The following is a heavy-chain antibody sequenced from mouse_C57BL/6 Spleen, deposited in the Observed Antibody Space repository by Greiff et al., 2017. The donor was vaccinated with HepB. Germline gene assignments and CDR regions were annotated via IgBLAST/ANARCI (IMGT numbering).Heavy chain of an antibody. D-gene: IGHD2-1*01. CDR1: GYTFTDYY. Sequence: EVKLMESGPVLVKPGASVKMSCKASGYTFTDYYMNWVKQSHGKSLEWIGVINPYNGGTSYNQKFKGKATLTVDKSSSTAYMELNSLTSEDSAVYYCARPHYGNLAWFAYWGQGTLVTVSA. J-gene: IGHJ3*01. CDR3: ARPHYGNLAWFAY. V-gene: IGHV1-19*01. CDR2: INPYNGGT.